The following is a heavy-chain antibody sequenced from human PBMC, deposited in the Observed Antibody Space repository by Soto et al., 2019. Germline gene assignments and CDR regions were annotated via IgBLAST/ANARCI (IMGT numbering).Heavy chain of an antibody. V-gene: IGHV4-34*01. J-gene: IGHJ4*02. Sequence: PSETLSLTCAVYGGSFSGYYWSWIRQPPGKGPEWIGEINHSGSTNYNPSLKSRVTISVDTSKNQFSLKLSSVTAADTAVYYCARVCSGGSCYKSFDYWGQGTLVTVSS. CDR1: GGSFSGYY. CDR2: INHSGST. D-gene: IGHD2-15*01. CDR3: ARVCSGGSCYKSFDY.